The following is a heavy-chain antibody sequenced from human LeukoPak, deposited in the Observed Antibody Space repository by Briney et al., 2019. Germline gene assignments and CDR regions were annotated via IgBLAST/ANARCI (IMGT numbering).Heavy chain of an antibody. V-gene: IGHV3-73*01. J-gene: IGHJ4*02. Sequence: GGSLRLSCGASGFTFSGSAMHWVRQASGKGLEWVGRIRSKANSYATAYAASVKGRFTISRDDSKNTAYLQMNSLKTEDTAVYYCTSSSYGDSPTDYWGQGTLVTVSS. CDR3: TSSSYGDSPTDY. CDR1: GFTFSGSA. CDR2: IRSKANSYAT. D-gene: IGHD4-17*01.